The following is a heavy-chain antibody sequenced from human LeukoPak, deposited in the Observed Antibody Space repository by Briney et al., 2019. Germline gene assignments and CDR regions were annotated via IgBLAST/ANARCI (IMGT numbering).Heavy chain of an antibody. J-gene: IGHJ6*04. CDR2: IYTSGST. CDR3: ARDRGILDV. V-gene: IGHV4-61*02. CDR1: GGSISSGSYY. Sequence: SETLSLTCTVSGGSISSGSYYWSWIRQPAGKGLEWIGRIYTSGSTNYNPSLKGRVTISVDTSKNQFSLKLSSVTAADTAVYYCARDRGILDVWGKGTTVTVSS. D-gene: IGHD3-10*01.